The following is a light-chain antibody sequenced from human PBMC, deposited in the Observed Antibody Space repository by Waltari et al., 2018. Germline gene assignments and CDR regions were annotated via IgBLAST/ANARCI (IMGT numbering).Light chain of an antibody. CDR3: AAWDDSLNGVV. CDR1: SPNVGSNT. Sequence: QSVLTQPPSASGTPGQRVTISCSGSSPNVGSNTVNWYQQLSGMAPKLLIYSNTRRPSGVPDRFSGSKSGTSASLAISGLQSEDEADYYCAAWDDSLNGVVFGGGTKLTVL. J-gene: IGLJ2*01. V-gene: IGLV1-44*01. CDR2: SNT.